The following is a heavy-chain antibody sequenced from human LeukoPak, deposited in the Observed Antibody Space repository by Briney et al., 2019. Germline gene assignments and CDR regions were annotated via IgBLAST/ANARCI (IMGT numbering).Heavy chain of an antibody. D-gene: IGHD3-9*01. J-gene: IGHJ4*02. Sequence: GGSLRLSCAASGFTFSSYEMNWVGQAPGKGVEGVSSITASSTAIYSADSVKGRFTISRDNAKNFLYLQMNSLRAEDTAVYYCARTYYDILTGYNPYFDYWGQGTLVTVSS. CDR2: ITASSTAI. CDR1: GFTFSSYE. CDR3: ARTYYDILTGYNPYFDY. V-gene: IGHV3-21*01.